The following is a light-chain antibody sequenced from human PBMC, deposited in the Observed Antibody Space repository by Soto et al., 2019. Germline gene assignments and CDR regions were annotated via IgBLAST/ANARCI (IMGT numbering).Light chain of an antibody. Sequence: DIQMTQSPSTLSASVGDRVTITCRASQSISSWLAWYQQKPGKAPKLLIYKASSLESGVPSRFSGSGSGTEFILTISSLQPDDFANYYCQQYNSYSWTFGQGTKVEIK. J-gene: IGKJ1*01. CDR2: KAS. CDR1: QSISSW. CDR3: QQYNSYSWT. V-gene: IGKV1-5*03.